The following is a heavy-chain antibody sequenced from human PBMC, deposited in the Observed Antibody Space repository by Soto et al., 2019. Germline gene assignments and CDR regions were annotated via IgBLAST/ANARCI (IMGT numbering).Heavy chain of an antibody. V-gene: IGHV3-30-3*01. CDR2: ISYDGSNK. Sequence: GGSLRLSCAASGFTFSSYAMHWVRQAPGKGLEWVAVISYDGSNKYYADSVKGRFTISRDNSKNTLYLQMNSLRAEDTAVYYCARVAMEQWLVTMENWFDPWGQGTLVTVSS. CDR1: GFTFSSYA. CDR3: ARVAMEQWLVTMENWFDP. D-gene: IGHD6-19*01. J-gene: IGHJ5*02.